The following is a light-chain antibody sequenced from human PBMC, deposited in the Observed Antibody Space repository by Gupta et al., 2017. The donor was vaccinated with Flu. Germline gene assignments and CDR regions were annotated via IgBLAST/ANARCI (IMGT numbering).Light chain of an antibody. J-gene: IGLJ2*01. CDR3: GTWDDSLNLGI. Sequence: QSALTPPPSVSAAPGQRVTISCSGSTSNIGNNYVYWYQQFPGTAPKLLIYKNSLRPSGIPDRFSGSKSGTSGTLGITGLQTGDEADYYCGTWDDSLNLGIFGGGTKLTVL. V-gene: IGLV1-51*02. CDR1: TSNIGNNY. CDR2: KNS.